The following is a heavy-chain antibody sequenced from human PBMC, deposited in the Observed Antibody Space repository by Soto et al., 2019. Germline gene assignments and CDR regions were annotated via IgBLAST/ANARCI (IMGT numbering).Heavy chain of an antibody. D-gene: IGHD1-26*01. Sequence: QVQLQQSGPGLVKPSQTLSLTCAITGDSVSSNSAGWSWVRQSPSRGLEWLGRTYYRSKWYYEYAVSVRGLITINPDTSKNQYSLQLYSVTPEDTGVYFCARWEQYSWRIFDYWGQGTLVTVSS. CDR3: ARWEQYSWRIFDY. CDR1: GDSVSSNSAG. CDR2: TYYRSKWYY. V-gene: IGHV6-1*01. J-gene: IGHJ4*01.